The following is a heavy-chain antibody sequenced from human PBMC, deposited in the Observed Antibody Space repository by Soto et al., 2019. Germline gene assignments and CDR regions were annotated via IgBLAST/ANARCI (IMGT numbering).Heavy chain of an antibody. Sequence: PGESLKISCKGSGYTFNTYWIGWVRQMPGKGLEWMGFIYPGDSDTTYSPSFQGQVTISVDKSISTAYLQWSSLKVSDTAMYYCARQKVWMATINNDAFDVWGQGTKVTVSS. CDR2: IYPGDSDT. V-gene: IGHV5-51*01. CDR3: ARQKVWMATINNDAFDV. D-gene: IGHD5-12*01. J-gene: IGHJ3*01. CDR1: GYTFNTYW.